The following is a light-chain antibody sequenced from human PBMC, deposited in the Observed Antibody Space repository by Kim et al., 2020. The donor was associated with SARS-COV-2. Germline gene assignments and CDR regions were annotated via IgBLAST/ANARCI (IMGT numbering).Light chain of an antibody. CDR2: DKD. CDR3: NSRDSNDYVV. Sequence: SSELTQDPAVSVALGQTFRITCQGDSLRSYYATWYQQKPGQAPKVVIYDKDNRPSGVPDRFPGSSSGNTAYLTITGTQAGDEADYYCNSRDSNDYVVFGG. J-gene: IGLJ2*01. CDR1: SLRSYY. V-gene: IGLV3-19*01.